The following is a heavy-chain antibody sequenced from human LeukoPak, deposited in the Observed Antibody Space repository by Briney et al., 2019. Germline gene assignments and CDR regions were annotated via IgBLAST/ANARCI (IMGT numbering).Heavy chain of an antibody. D-gene: IGHD2-2*01. CDR2: IYPGDSDT. CDR3: ARHYWGSSTSWVLDYGMDV. CDR1: GYSFTNYW. Sequence: GESLKISCMGSGYSFTNYWIGWVRQMPGKGLEWMGIIYPGDSDTRYSPSFQGQVTISADKSISTAYLQWSSLKASDTAMYYCARHYWGSSTSWVLDYGMDVWGQGTTVTVSS. V-gene: IGHV5-51*01. J-gene: IGHJ6*02.